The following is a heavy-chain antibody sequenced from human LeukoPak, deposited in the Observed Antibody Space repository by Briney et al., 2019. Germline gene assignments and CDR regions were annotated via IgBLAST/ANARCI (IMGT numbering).Heavy chain of an antibody. Sequence: PSETLSLTCNVSGGSISSNNYYWDWIRQPPGKGLEWIGSIYYSGSTYYNPSLKSRVTISVDTSKNQFSLKLSSVTAADTAVYYCANRMDTAMVRGYRGADYWGQGTLVTVSS. J-gene: IGHJ4*02. CDR3: ANRMDTAMVRGYRGADY. CDR2: IYYSGST. D-gene: IGHD5-18*01. CDR1: GGSISSNNYY. V-gene: IGHV4-39*01.